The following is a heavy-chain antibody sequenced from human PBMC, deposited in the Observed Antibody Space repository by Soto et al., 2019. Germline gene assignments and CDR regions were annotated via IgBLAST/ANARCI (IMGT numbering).Heavy chain of an antibody. CDR3: ARTAWLLVLSYFDY. Sequence: GGSLRLSCAASGFTFSSYAMSWVRQAPGKGLEWVSAISGSGGSTYYADSVKGRFTISRDNSKNTLYLQMNSLRAEVTAVYYCARTAWLLVLSYFDYWGQGTLVTVSS. CDR2: ISGSGGST. J-gene: IGHJ4*02. CDR1: GFTFSSYA. D-gene: IGHD3-22*01. V-gene: IGHV3-23*01.